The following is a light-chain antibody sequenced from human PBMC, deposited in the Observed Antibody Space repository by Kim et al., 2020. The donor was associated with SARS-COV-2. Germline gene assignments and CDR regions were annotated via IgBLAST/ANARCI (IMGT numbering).Light chain of an antibody. Sequence: DIRLTQSPSTLSASVGDTVTITCRASQYVGTLLAWFQQKPGKAPKLLIYTASTLENGVPSRFSGSGSGTEFTLTISDLQPDDFATFYCQQSHTYPLTFGEGTKLEIK. CDR3: QQSHTYPLT. CDR2: TAS. J-gene: IGKJ2*01. CDR1: QYVGTL. V-gene: IGKV1-5*03.